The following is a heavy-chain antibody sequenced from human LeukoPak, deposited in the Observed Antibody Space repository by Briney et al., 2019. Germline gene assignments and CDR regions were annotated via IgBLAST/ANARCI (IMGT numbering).Heavy chain of an antibody. CDR1: GFTFSIYW. CDR3: ARDFHYFDY. Sequence: PGGSLRLSCAASGFTFSIYWMSWVRQAPGKGLEWVANIKQDGSEKYYVDSVKGRFTISRDNAKNSLYLQMNSLRAEDTAVYYCARDFHYFDYWGQGTLVTVSS. CDR2: IKQDGSEK. V-gene: IGHV3-7*01. J-gene: IGHJ4*02.